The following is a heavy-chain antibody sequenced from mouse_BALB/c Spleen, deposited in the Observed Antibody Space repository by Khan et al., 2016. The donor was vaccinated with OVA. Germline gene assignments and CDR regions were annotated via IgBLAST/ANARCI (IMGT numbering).Heavy chain of an antibody. Sequence: QVQLQESGAELMKPGASVKISCKATGYIFSSYWLEWVKQRPGHGLEWIGEILPGSGSTNYNEKFKGKATFTADTSSNTAYMQLSSLTSEDSAVYCCARLGRDYWGQGTTLTVSS. V-gene: IGHV1-9*01. CDR3: ARLGRDY. D-gene: IGHD4-1*01. CDR1: GYIFSSYW. CDR2: ILPGSGST. J-gene: IGHJ2*01.